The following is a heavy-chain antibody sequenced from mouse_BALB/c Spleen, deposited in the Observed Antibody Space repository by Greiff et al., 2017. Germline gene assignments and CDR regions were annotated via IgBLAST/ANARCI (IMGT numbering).Heavy chain of an antibody. D-gene: IGHD2-3*01. CDR3: TRPDDGYCFDY. Sequence: EVQRVESGGGLVQPGGSMKLSCVASGFTFSNYWMNWVRQSPEKGLEWVAEIRLKSNNYATHYAESVKGRFTISRDDSKSSVYLQMNNLRAEDTCIYYCTRPDDGYCFDYWGQGTPLTVSS. V-gene: IGHV6-6*02. J-gene: IGHJ2*01. CDR1: GFTFSNYW. CDR2: IRLKSNNYAT.